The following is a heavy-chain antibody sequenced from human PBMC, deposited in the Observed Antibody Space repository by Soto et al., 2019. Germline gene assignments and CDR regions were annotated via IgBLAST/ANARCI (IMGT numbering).Heavy chain of an antibody. D-gene: IGHD2-8*01. CDR2: TYYRSKWYT. V-gene: IGHV6-1*01. J-gene: IGHJ5*01. CDR3: ARLIGDSWLDS. Sequence: PSQTLSLTCAISGDSVSSNSATWDWLRQSPSRGLEWLGRTYYRSKWYTDYAVSVKGRITINPDTSNNHLSLQLDSVTPDDTAVYYCARLIGDSWLDSWGQGTLVTVS. CDR1: GDSVSSNSAT.